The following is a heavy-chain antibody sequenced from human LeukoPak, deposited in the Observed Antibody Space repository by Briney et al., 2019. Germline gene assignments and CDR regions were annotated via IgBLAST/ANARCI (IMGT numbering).Heavy chain of an antibody. V-gene: IGHV3-7*03. CDR2: IKQDGSQK. CDR3: AREEKDWFVAFDI. D-gene: IGHD3-9*01. Sequence: QPGGSLRLSCAVSGFTFSSSWMHWVRQAPGKGLEWVANIKQDGSQKLYVDSVKGRFTIFRDNAKNSLYLQMNSLRAEDTAVYYCAREEKDWFVAFDIWGQGTMVTVSS. J-gene: IGHJ3*02. CDR1: GFTFSSSW.